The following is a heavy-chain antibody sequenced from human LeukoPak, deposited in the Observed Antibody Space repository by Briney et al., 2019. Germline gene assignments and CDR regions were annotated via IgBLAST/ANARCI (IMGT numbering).Heavy chain of an antibody. Sequence: SETLSLTCTVSGGSISSGDYYWSWIRQPPGTGLEWVGSIYYSGSTYYNPSLKSRVTISVDTSKNHFSLKLSSVTAADTAVYYCARHWGQQLVKSRRWYFDPWGRGTLVTVSS. V-gene: IGHV4-39*01. CDR3: ARHWGQQLVKSRRWYFDP. CDR2: IYYSGST. CDR1: GGSISSGDYY. J-gene: IGHJ2*01. D-gene: IGHD6-13*01.